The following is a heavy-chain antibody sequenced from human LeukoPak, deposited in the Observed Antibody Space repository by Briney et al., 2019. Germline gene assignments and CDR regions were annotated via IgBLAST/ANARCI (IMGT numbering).Heavy chain of an antibody. J-gene: IGHJ4*02. Sequence: SGTLSLTCTVSGGSISSSSHYWGWIRQPPGKGLEWIGSMYYRGSTYHNPSLESRVTTSVDTSKNQFSLKLSSVTAADTAVYYCATTTIRLGYWGQGTLVTVSS. CDR3: ATTTIRLGY. D-gene: IGHD1-26*01. CDR2: MYYRGST. CDR1: GGSISSSSHY. V-gene: IGHV4-39*07.